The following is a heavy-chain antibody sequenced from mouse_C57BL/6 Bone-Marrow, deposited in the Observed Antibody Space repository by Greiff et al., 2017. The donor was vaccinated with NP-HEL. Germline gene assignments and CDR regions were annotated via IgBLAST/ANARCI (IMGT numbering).Heavy chain of an antibody. CDR1: GYTFTSYW. CDR3: ASSDGYYFAWFAY. J-gene: IGHJ3*01. D-gene: IGHD2-3*01. CDR2: IDPSDSYT. V-gene: IGHV1-59*01. Sequence: VQLQQPGAELVRPGTPVKLSCKASGYTFTSYWMHWVKQRPGQGLEWIGVIDPSDSYTNYNQKFKGKATLTVDTSSSTAYMQLSSLTSEDSAVYYCASSDGYYFAWFAYWGQGTLVTVSA.